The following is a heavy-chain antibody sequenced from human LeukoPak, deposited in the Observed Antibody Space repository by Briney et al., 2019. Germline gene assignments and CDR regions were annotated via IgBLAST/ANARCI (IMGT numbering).Heavy chain of an antibody. D-gene: IGHD4-17*01. Sequence: PGGSLRLSCGASGFTFDTYEMNWVRQAPGKGLEWLASISSRSRGIYYADSVKGRFTISRDNAKNSLYLQMNSLRAEDTALYYCRRDDSTGTRFDYWGQGTLVTVSS. CDR1: GFTFDTYE. CDR2: ISSRSRGI. J-gene: IGHJ4*02. CDR3: RRDDSTGTRFDY. V-gene: IGHV3-48*03.